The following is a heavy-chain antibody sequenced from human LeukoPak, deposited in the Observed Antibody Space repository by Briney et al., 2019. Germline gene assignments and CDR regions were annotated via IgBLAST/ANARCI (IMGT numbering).Heavy chain of an antibody. Sequence: SETLSLTCTVSGGSISSYYWSWIRQPAGKGLEWIGRIYTSGSTNYNPSLKSRVTISVDKSKNQFSLKLSSVTAADTAVYYCARWHYYYDSSGSAPRAFDIWGQGTMVTVSS. CDR2: IYTSGST. CDR1: GGSISSYY. V-gene: IGHV4-4*07. D-gene: IGHD3-22*01. CDR3: ARWHYYYDSSGSAPRAFDI. J-gene: IGHJ3*02.